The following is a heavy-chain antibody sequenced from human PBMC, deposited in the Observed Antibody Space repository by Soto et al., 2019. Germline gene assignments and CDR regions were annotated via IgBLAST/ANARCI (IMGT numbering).Heavy chain of an antibody. V-gene: IGHV1-8*01. CDR3: ARQWELSGYYYGMDV. CDR1: GYTFTSYD. J-gene: IGHJ6*02. Sequence: ASVKVSCKASGYTFTSYDINWVRQATGQGLEWMGWMNPNSGNTGFVQKFQGRVTMTRDTSISTAYMELSSLRSEDTAVYYCARQWELSGYYYGMDVWGQGTTVTVSS. D-gene: IGHD1-26*01. CDR2: MNPNSGNT.